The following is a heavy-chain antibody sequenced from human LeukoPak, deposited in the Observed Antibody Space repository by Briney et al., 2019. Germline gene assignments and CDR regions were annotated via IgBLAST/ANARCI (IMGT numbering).Heavy chain of an antibody. Sequence: SETLSLTCAVYGGSFSGYYWSWIRQPPGKGLEWIGEINHSGSTNYNPSLKSRVTISVDTSENQFSLKLSSVTAADTAVYYCARGDYGGNSDWGQGTLVTVSS. D-gene: IGHD4-23*01. J-gene: IGHJ4*02. CDR1: GGSFSGYY. CDR3: ARGDYGGNSD. CDR2: INHSGST. V-gene: IGHV4-34*01.